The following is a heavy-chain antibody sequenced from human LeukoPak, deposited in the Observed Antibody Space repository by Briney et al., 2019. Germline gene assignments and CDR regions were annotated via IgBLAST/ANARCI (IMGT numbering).Heavy chain of an antibody. D-gene: IGHD5-12*01. CDR2: ISAYNGNT. J-gene: IGHJ6*03. CDR1: GGTFSSYA. V-gene: IGHV1-18*01. CDR3: ARTNSGYENYYYYYMDV. Sequence: ASVKVSCKASGGTFSSYAISWVRQAPGQGLEWMGWISAYNGNTNYAQKLQGRVTMTTDTSTSTAYMELRSLRSDDTAVYYCARTNSGYENYYYYYMDVWGKGTTVTVSS.